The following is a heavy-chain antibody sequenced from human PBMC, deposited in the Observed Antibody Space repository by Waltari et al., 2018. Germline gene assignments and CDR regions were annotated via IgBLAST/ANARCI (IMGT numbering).Heavy chain of an antibody. CDR3: ARDRHDSSGYDY. CDR1: GFTFSRYG. Sequence: EVQLVESGGGLVKPGGSLRLSCAASGFTFSRYGMTWVRQAPGKGLEWVSSISSSSSYIYYADSVKGRFTISRDNAKNSLYLQMNSLRAEDTAVYYCARDRHDSSGYDYWGQGTLVTVSS. CDR2: ISSSSSYI. D-gene: IGHD3-22*01. J-gene: IGHJ4*02. V-gene: IGHV3-21*01.